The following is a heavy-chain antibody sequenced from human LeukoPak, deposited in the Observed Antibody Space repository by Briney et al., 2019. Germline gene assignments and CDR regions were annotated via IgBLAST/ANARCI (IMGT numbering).Heavy chain of an antibody. CDR2: INHSGST. J-gene: IGHJ4*02. CDR3: ARNVVVIAIGGIDY. D-gene: IGHD2-21*01. CDR1: GGSFSGYY. V-gene: IGHV4-34*01. Sequence: PSETLSLTCAVYGGSFSGYYWSWIRQPPGKGLEWIGEINHSGSTNYNPSLKSRVTISVDTSKNQFSLKLSSVTAADTAVYYCARNVVVIAIGGIDYWGQGALVTVSS.